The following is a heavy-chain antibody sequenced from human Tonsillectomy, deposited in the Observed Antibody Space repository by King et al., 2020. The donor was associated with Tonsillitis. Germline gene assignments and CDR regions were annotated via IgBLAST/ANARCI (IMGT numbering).Heavy chain of an antibody. CDR2: INHSGST. CDR1: GGSFSGYY. CDR3: ARGRGPNYYMDV. D-gene: IGHD3-10*01. V-gene: IGHV4-34*01. J-gene: IGHJ6*03. Sequence: VQLQQWGAGLLKPSETLSLTCAVYGGSFSGYYWSWIRQPPGKGLEWIGEINHSGSTNYNPSLKSRVTISVDTSKNQFSLKLSSVTAADTAVYYCARGRGPNYYMDVWGKGTTVTVSS.